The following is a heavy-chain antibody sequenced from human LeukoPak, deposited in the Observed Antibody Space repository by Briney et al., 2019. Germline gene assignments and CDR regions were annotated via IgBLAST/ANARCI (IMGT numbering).Heavy chain of an antibody. CDR1: GFTFNSYA. V-gene: IGHV3-23*01. Sequence: GGSLRLSCAASGFTFNSYAMSWVRQAPGKGLEWVPASSGSGGSTYYADSVKGRFTISRDNSKNTLYLQMNSLRAEDTAVYYCAKRHLYGSGTSAFDYWGQGTLVTVSS. D-gene: IGHD3-10*01. CDR3: AKRHLYGSGTSAFDY. J-gene: IGHJ4*02. CDR2: SSGSGGST.